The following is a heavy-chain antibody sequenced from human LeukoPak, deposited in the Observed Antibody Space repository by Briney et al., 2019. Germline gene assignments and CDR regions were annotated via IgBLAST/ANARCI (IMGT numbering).Heavy chain of an antibody. CDR3: ASHSSGGAFDI. J-gene: IGHJ3*02. CDR2: VNPISGGT. D-gene: IGHD6-25*01. V-gene: IGHV1-2*06. CDR1: GYTFTGDY. Sequence: ASVKVSCKASGYTFTGDYMQWVRQAPGQGREWMGRVNPISGGTIYAQTFQGRVTMTRDTSTSTAYMERSRLRSDDTAVYYCASHSSGGAFDIWGQGTMVTVSS.